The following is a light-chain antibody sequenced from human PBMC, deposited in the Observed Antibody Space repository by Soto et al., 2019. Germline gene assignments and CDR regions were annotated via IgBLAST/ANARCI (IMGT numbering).Light chain of an antibody. CDR2: KAT. V-gene: IGKV1-5*03. CDR1: QSISSW. J-gene: IGKJ1*01. Sequence: DIQMTQSPSTLSASVGDRVTITCRASQSISSWLAWYQQKPGKAAKILLYKATTLQSGVPSRFSGSGSGTEFTLAISSLEPDDFATYYCQEYETFSPWTFGQGTKVDIK. CDR3: QEYETFSPWT.